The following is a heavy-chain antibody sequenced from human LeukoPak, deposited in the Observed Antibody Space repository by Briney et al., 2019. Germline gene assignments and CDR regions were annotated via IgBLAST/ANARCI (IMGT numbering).Heavy chain of an antibody. D-gene: IGHD3-10*01. V-gene: IGHV3-7*01. J-gene: IGHJ5*02. CDR3: AVNSNSGTYPT. CDR2: IKQDGSEK. Sequence: PGGSLRLSRAASGFTFSSYWMSWVRQAPGKGLEWVANIKQDGSEKTYVDSVKGRFTISRDNAKNSPYMQMNSLRGEDTAVYYCAVNSNSGTYPTWGQGTLVTVSS. CDR1: GFTFSSYW.